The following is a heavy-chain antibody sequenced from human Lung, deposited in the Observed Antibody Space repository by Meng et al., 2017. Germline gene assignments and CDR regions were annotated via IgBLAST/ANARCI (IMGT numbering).Heavy chain of an antibody. Sequence: EVQFVESGGGLVKPGGSLRLSCEGSGFTFSNAYMTWVRQVPGKRLEWVGRIKSKPDGETIDYAAPVKGRFTISRDDSKNTVYLQMNSLKTEDTAVYYCSGHIDYWGQGTLVTVSS. CDR3: SGHIDY. V-gene: IGHV3-15*01. CDR2: IKSKPDGETI. J-gene: IGHJ4*02. D-gene: IGHD5-12*01. CDR1: GFTFSNAY.